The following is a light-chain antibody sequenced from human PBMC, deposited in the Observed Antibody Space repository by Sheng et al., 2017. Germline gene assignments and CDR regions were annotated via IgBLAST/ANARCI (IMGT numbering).Light chain of an antibody. Sequence: QSVLTQAPSASGAPGQRVTISCSGGRSNIGNNPVNWYLRLPGTAPKLLIYSDNQRPSGVSERFSASKSGSSASLAVSGLQPDDEADYYCAAWDDSLNGLYVFGTGTKVTVL. CDR2: SDN. V-gene: IGLV1-44*01. J-gene: IGLJ1*01. CDR3: AAWDDSLNGLYV. CDR1: RSNIGNNP.